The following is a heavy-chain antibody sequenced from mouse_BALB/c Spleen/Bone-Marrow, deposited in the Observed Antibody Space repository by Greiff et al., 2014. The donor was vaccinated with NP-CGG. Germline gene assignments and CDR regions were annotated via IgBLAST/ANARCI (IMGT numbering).Heavy chain of an antibody. CDR3: ARYYYVSSYFDY. Sequence: EVQLQQSGAELVKPGASVKLSCTASGFNIKDTYMHWVKQRPEQGLEWIGRIDPANGNTKYDPKFQGKATITADTSSNTAYLQLSGLTSEDTAVYYCARYYYVSSYFDYWGQGTTLTVSS. J-gene: IGHJ2*01. CDR1: GFNIKDTY. V-gene: IGHV14-3*02. D-gene: IGHD1-1*01. CDR2: IDPANGNT.